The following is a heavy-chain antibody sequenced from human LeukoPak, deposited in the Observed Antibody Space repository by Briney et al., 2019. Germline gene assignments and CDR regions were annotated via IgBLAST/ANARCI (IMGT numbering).Heavy chain of an antibody. Sequence: SETLPLTCTVSGGSISGYYWSWIRQPPGQGLECIGHIYFSGSTNYNPSLKSRVTISVDTSKNQFSLRLSSVTAADPAVYYCARVTAAGGGFDYWGQGTLVTVSS. J-gene: IGHJ4*02. CDR2: IYFSGST. CDR3: ARVTAAGGGFDY. V-gene: IGHV4-59*01. D-gene: IGHD6-13*01. CDR1: GGSISGYY.